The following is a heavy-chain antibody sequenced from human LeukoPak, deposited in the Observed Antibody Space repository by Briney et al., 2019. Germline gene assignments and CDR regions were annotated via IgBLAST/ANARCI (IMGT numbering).Heavy chain of an antibody. V-gene: IGHV1-18*01. J-gene: IGHJ4*02. CDR3: ARDQAATNTQVRFCLD. CDR2: ISAYNGNT. CDR1: GYTFTSYG. D-gene: IGHD3-9*01. Sequence: EASVKVSCKASGYTFTSYGISWVRQAPGQGLEWMGWISAYNGNTNFAQKLQGRVTMTTDTSTSTAYMDPRSLRSDDTAVYYCARDQAATNTQVRFCLDWGQGTLVTVSS.